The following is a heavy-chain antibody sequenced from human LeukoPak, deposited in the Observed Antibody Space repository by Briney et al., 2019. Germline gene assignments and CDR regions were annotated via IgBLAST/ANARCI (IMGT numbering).Heavy chain of an antibody. Sequence: GGSLRLSCAASGFTFSSYAMHWVRQAPGKGLEWVAVIPYDGSNKYYADSVKGRFTISRDNSKNTLYLQMNSLRAEDTAVYYCARDRTSWGRPFGAFDIWGQGTMVTVSS. CDR2: IPYDGSNK. CDR1: GFTFSSYA. V-gene: IGHV3-30*04. CDR3: ARDRTSWGRPFGAFDI. J-gene: IGHJ3*02. D-gene: IGHD3-16*01.